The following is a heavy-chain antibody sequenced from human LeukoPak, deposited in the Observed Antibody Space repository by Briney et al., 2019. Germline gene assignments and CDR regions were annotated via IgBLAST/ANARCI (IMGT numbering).Heavy chain of an antibody. Sequence: ASVKVSCKASGYTFTSYYMHWVRQAPGQGLEWMGIINPSGGSTSYAQRFQGRVTMTRDTSTSTVYMELSRLRSDDTAVYYCARAGRAVAEPNFDYWGQGTLVTVSS. CDR2: INPSGGST. CDR1: GYTFTSYY. CDR3: ARAGRAVAEPNFDY. D-gene: IGHD6-19*01. J-gene: IGHJ4*02. V-gene: IGHV1-46*01.